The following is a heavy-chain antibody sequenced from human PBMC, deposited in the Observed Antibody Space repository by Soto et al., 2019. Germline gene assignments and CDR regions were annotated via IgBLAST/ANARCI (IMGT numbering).Heavy chain of an antibody. D-gene: IGHD5-18*01. V-gene: IGHV1-8*01. CDR1: GYTFTSYD. CDR3: ACVSTAMVLYYYYYYGIDA. J-gene: IGHJ6*02. Sequence: VASVKVSCKASGYTFTSYDINWVRQATGQGLEWMGWMNPNSGNTGYAQKFQGRVTMTRNTSISTAYMELSSLRSEDTAVYYCACVSTAMVLYYYYYYGIDAWGQGTPVTVSS. CDR2: MNPNSGNT.